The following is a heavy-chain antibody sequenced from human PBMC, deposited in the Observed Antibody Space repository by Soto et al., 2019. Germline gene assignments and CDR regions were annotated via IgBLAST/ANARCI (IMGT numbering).Heavy chain of an antibody. CDR3: ANKECGFSGYMDV. J-gene: IGHJ6*03. CDR1: GFTFYNHG. V-gene: IGHV3-9*01. Sequence: EVQLVESGGGLVQPGRSLRLSCVASGFTFYNHGMHWVRQAPGRGLEWVSGITWSSDSMGYADSVKGRFTISRDNAKNSLYPQMNSLRPEDTPLYYCANKECGFSGYMDVWGNGTRVTVSS. D-gene: IGHD3-10*01. CDR2: ITWSSDSM.